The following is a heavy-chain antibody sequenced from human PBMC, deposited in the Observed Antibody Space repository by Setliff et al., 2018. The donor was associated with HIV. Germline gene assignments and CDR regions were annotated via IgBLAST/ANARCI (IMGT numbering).Heavy chain of an antibody. CDR1: GFSFDDYN. CDR2: ISWDGGST. Sequence: GESLKTSCAASGFSFDDYNMHWVRPAPGKGLEWVSLISWDGGSTYYADSVKGRFTISRDNSKNSLYLQMNSLRTEDTALYYCAKDQGRCSSTSCYYYYGMDDWGQGTTVTVSS. D-gene: IGHD2-2*01. CDR3: AKDQGRCSSTSCYYYYGMDD. J-gene: IGHJ6*02. V-gene: IGHV3-43*01.